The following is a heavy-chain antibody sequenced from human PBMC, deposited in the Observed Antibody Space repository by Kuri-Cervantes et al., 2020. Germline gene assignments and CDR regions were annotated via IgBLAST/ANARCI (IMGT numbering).Heavy chain of an antibody. CDR1: GGSFSGYY. CDR3: ARDSHYGDYRV. J-gene: IGHJ4*02. Sequence: GSLRLSCAVYGGSFSGYYWSWIRQPPGKGLEWIGEINHSGSTNYNPSLKSRVTISVDTSKNQFSLKLSSVTAADTAVYYCARDSHYGDYRVWGQGTLVTVSS. CDR2: INHSGST. V-gene: IGHV4-34*01. D-gene: IGHD4-17*01.